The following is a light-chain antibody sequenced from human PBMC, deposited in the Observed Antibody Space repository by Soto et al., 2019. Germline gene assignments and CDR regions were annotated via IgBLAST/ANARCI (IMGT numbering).Light chain of an antibody. CDR2: GAS. CDR1: QNVATN. V-gene: IGKV3-15*01. J-gene: IGKJ1*01. CDR3: QQYNNWPQT. Sequence: EAVLTQSPATLSVSPGEGATLSCRASQNVATNLAWYQQRPGQAPRPLIYGASKRAIGLPARFSGSGSGTEFTLTITSLQSEDFAVYYCQQYNNWPQTFGQGTKVEIK.